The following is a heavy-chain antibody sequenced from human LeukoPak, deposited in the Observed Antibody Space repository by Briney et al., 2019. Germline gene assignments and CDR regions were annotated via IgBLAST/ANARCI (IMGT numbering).Heavy chain of an antibody. CDR1: GFTFSSFA. Sequence: SGGSLRLSCAASGFTFSSFAMHWVRQAPGKGLEWVAVISFDGSDKYYADSVKGRLSISRDDSKNTLYMQMNSLRAEDTAVYYCARSKYSSSAGGWFDSWGQGTLVTDSS. J-gene: IGHJ5*01. D-gene: IGHD6-6*01. CDR3: ARSKYSSSAGGWFDS. CDR2: ISFDGSDK. V-gene: IGHV3-30*04.